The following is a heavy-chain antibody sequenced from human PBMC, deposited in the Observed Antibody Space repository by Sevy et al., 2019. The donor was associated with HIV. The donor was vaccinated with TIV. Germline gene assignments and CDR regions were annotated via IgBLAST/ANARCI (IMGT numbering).Heavy chain of an antibody. Sequence: ASVKVSCKASGGTFGSSGIIWVRQAPGEGLEWMGGIIPIFGTTDYVQRFHGRVTITADESTSTVYMELRGLKSEDTAVYFCARRMMIPMHAFDVWGQGTMVTVSS. J-gene: IGHJ3*01. CDR2: IIPIFGTT. CDR1: GGTFGSSG. CDR3: ARRMMIPMHAFDV. D-gene: IGHD2-21*01. V-gene: IGHV1-69*13.